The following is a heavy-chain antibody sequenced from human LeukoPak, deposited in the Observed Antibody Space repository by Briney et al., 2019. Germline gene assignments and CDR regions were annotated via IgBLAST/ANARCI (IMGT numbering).Heavy chain of an antibody. CDR3: AKDLTVVVVAAISLPNYYGMDV. D-gene: IGHD2-15*01. J-gene: IGHJ6*02. CDR1: GFTFSSYA. Sequence: PGGSLRLSCAASGFTFSSYAMSWVRQPPGKGLEWVSAIIGSVGSTYYADSVKGRFTISRDNSKNTLYLQMNSLRAEDTAVYYCAKDLTVVVVAAISLPNYYGMDVWGQGTTVTVSS. V-gene: IGHV3-23*01. CDR2: IIGSVGST.